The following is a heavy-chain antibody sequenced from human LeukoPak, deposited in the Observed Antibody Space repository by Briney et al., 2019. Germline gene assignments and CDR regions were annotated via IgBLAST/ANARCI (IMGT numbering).Heavy chain of an antibody. CDR1: GYTFTSHD. D-gene: IGHD1-26*01. Sequence: ASVKVSCKTSGYTFTSHDIHWVRQATGQDLEWLGWMNPNNGKAAYAQKFQGRITMTRNTAIRTAYMELNSLTSEDTAIYYCARDAYPRVGAFDYWGQGTLVTVSS. CDR2: MNPNNGKA. CDR3: ARDAYPRVGAFDY. J-gene: IGHJ4*02. V-gene: IGHV1-8*01.